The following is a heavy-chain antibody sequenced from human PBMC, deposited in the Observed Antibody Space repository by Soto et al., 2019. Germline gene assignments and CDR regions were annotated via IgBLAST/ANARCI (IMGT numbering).Heavy chain of an antibody. CDR1: GGSISSYY. CDR2: IYYSGST. V-gene: IGHV4-59*12. Sequence: SETLSLTCTVSGGSISSYYWSWIRQPPGKGLEWIGYIYYSGSTNYNPSLKSRVTISVDRSKNQFSLKLSSVTAADTAVYYCARSVAATPSYDYWGKGTLVTVAS. D-gene: IGHD2-15*01. CDR3: ARSVAATPSYDY. J-gene: IGHJ4*02.